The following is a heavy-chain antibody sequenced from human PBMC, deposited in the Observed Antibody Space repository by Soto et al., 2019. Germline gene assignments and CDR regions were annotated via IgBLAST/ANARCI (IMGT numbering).Heavy chain of an antibody. Sequence: PVGSLRLSCRASGFTFSSYEMTWVRQAPGKGLEWVSYISKSGGTIHYADSVKGRFTVSRDNAKDSLYLQMNSLRAEDTAVYFCAGYYYDPSGYYPAFDYWGQGTLVTVSS. D-gene: IGHD3-22*01. CDR1: GFTFSSYE. J-gene: IGHJ4*02. CDR3: AGYYYDPSGYYPAFDY. CDR2: ISKSGGTI. V-gene: IGHV3-48*03.